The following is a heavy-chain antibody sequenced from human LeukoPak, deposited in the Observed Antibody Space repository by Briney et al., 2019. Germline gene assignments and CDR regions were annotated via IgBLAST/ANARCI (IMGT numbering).Heavy chain of an antibody. CDR2: INHSGST. V-gene: IGHV4-34*01. J-gene: IGHJ4*02. Sequence: PSETLSLACAVYGGPFSGYYWSWIRQPPGKGLEWIGEINHSGSTNYNPSLKSRVTISVDTSKNQFSLKLSSVTAADTAVYYCARGLHRLRYSSSWYLNWGQGTLVTVSS. D-gene: IGHD6-13*01. CDR3: ARGLHRLRYSSSWYLN. CDR1: GGPFSGYY.